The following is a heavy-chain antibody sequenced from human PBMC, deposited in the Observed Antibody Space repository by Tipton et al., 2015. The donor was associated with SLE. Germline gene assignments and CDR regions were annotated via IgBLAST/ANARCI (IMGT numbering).Heavy chain of an antibody. Sequence: SLRLSCTASGFTFGDYAMSWVRQAPGKGLEWVGFIRSKAYGGTTEYAASVKGRFTISRDDSKSIAYLQMNSLRAEDTAVYYCARDDEVVVAEPSNAFDIWGQGTMVTVSS. CDR1: GFTFGDYA. V-gene: IGHV3-49*04. J-gene: IGHJ3*02. D-gene: IGHD2-15*01. CDR3: ARDDEVVVAEPSNAFDI. CDR2: IRSKAYGGTT.